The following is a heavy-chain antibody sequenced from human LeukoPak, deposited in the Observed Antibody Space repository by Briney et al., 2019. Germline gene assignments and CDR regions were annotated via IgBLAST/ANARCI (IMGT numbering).Heavy chain of an antibody. CDR1: GGSFSGYY. D-gene: IGHD2-8*01. CDR3: ARGRYCPNGVCPDYYYYMDV. CDR2: INHRGST. J-gene: IGHJ6*03. Sequence: SETLSLTCGVYGGSFSGYYWSWIRQPPGKGLEWVGEINHRGSTNDTPSLKSRVTISVDTSKNQFSLKLSSVTAADTAVYYCARGRYCPNGVCPDYYYYMDVWGKGTTVTVSS. V-gene: IGHV4-34*01.